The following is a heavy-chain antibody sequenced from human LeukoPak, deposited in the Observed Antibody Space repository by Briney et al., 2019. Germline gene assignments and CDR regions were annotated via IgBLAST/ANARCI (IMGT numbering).Heavy chain of an antibody. Sequence: SETLSLTCTVSGGSISSSSYYWGWIRQPPGKGLEWIVSIYYSGSTYYNPSLKSRVTISVDTSKDQFSLKLSSVTAADTAVYYCARHPPQSTLYHYYGMDVWGQGTTVTVSS. CDR2: IYYSGST. D-gene: IGHD2-2*01. J-gene: IGHJ6*02. CDR1: GGSISSSSYY. V-gene: IGHV4-39*01. CDR3: ARHPPQSTLYHYYGMDV.